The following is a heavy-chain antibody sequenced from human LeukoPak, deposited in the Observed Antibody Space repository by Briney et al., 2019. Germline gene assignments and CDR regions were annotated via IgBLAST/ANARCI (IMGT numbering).Heavy chain of an antibody. CDR2: ISSSGSTI. Sequence: PGGSLRLSCAASGFTFSSYEMNWVRQAPGKGLEWVSYISSSGSTIYYADSVKGRFTISRDNAKNSLYLQMNSLRAEDTAVYYCARDEPMVRGPFGYWGQGTLVTVSS. J-gene: IGHJ4*02. D-gene: IGHD3-10*01. V-gene: IGHV3-48*03. CDR3: ARDEPMVRGPFGY. CDR1: GFTFSSYE.